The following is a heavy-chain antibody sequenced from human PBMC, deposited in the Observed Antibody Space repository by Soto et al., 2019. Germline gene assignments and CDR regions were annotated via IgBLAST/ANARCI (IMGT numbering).Heavy chain of an antibody. V-gene: IGHV3-30*18. CDR2: ISYNGNKR. J-gene: IGHJ4*02. CDR3: TKDSETRGNYDLLSFFDY. D-gene: IGHD1-7*01. CDR1: GFTFSSYG. Sequence: PGGSLRLSCAASGFTFSSYGIHWVRQAPGKGLEWVALISYNGNKRFYADSVKGRFTISRDNSRNTVSLQMNSLRGEDTAVYYCTKDSETRGNYDLLSFFDYWGQGAQVTVSS.